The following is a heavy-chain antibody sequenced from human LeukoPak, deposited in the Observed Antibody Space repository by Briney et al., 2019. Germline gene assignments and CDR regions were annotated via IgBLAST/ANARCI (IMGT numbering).Heavy chain of an antibody. CDR2: INHSGST. V-gene: IGHV4-34*01. Sequence: SETLSLTCAVYGGSFSGYYWSWIRQPPGKGLEWIGEINHSGSTNYNPSLKSRVTISGDTSRKQFSLRLSSVTAADTAVYYCARADSGSYYHDYWGQGTLVTVSS. CDR1: GGSFSGYY. D-gene: IGHD1-26*01. J-gene: IGHJ4*02. CDR3: ARADSGSYYHDY.